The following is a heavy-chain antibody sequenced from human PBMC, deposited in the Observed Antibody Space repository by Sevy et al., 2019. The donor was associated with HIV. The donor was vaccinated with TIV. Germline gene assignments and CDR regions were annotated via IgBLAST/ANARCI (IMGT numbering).Heavy chain of an antibody. CDR1: GLTFSSYD. CDR2: VGPAGDQ. D-gene: IGHD5-12*01. V-gene: IGHV3-13*05. CDR3: ARSGGYSDYGMDV. Sequence: GGSLRLSCVAAGLTFSSYDMHWVRQVTGKGLEWISGVGPAGDQFYPGSVKGRFTISRENAKNSFYLQMNNLRAGDTAVYYSARSGGYSDYGMDVWGQGTTVTVSS. J-gene: IGHJ6*02.